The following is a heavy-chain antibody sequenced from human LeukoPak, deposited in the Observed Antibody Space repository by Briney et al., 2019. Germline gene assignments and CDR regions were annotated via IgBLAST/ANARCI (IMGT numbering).Heavy chain of an antibody. CDR2: IYYSGST. J-gene: IGHJ4*02. V-gene: IGHV4-59*01. CDR3: ARDPVGATGGFDY. CDR1: GFTFSSYA. D-gene: IGHD1-26*01. Sequence: GSLRLSCAASGFTFSSYAMSWIRQPPGKGLEWIGYIYYSGSTNYNPSLKSRVTISVDTSKNQFSLKLSSVAAADTAVYYCARDPVGATGGFDYWGQGTLVTVSS.